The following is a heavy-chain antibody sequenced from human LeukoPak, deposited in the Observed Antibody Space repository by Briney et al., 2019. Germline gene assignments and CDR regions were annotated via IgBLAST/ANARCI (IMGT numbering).Heavy chain of an antibody. CDR2: IYYSGST. D-gene: IGHD5-24*01. CDR1: GGSISSSSYY. J-gene: IGHJ4*02. V-gene: IGHV4-39*07. Sequence: SETLSLTCTVSGGSISSSSYYWGWIRQPPGKGLEWIGSIYYSGSTYYNPSLKSRVTISVATSKNQFSLKLSSVTAADTAVYYCARVESPGYRDTYYFDYWGQGTLVTVSS. CDR3: ARVESPGYRDTYYFDY.